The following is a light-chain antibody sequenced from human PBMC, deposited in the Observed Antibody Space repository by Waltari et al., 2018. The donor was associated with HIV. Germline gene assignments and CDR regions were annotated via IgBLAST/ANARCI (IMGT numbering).Light chain of an antibody. CDR2: EVT. CDR3: SSSASTTTHVL. V-gene: IGLV2-14*03. CDR1: STAVGAYDH. Sequence: QSALTQPASVSGSPGQSITISCTGTSTAVGAYDHVSWYQQHPGGAPKLLIYEVTKRPSRVSCRFSSSQSVHSASLNISELQAQDEADYHGSSSASTTTHVLFGRGTKLTVL. J-gene: IGLJ2*01.